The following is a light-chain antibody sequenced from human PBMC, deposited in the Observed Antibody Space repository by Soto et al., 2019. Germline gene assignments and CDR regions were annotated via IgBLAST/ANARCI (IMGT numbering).Light chain of an antibody. CDR2: KAS. J-gene: IGKJ1*01. Sequence: IQMTQSPSTLSASVGDRVTITCRASQSISIWLAWYQQKPGKAPKLLIYKASSLESEVPSRFSGSGSGTAFTLTINSLQPEDSATYYCQQYNSDSTFGQGTKVEIK. CDR1: QSISIW. CDR3: QQYNSDST. V-gene: IGKV1-5*03.